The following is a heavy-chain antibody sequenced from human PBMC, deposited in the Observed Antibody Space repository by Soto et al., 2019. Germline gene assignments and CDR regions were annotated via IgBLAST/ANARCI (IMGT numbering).Heavy chain of an antibody. CDR2: INSGSSTI. D-gene: IGHD3-3*01. Sequence: EVQLVESGGGLVQPGGSLRLSCAASGFTFSSYSMNWVRQAPGKGLEWVSYINSGSSTIYYADSVKGRFTISRDNAKNSLYLQLNSLRAEDTAVYYCARDKPRSGYEKFDYWGLGTLVTVSS. J-gene: IGHJ4*02. CDR3: ARDKPRSGYEKFDY. CDR1: GFTFSSYS. V-gene: IGHV3-48*01.